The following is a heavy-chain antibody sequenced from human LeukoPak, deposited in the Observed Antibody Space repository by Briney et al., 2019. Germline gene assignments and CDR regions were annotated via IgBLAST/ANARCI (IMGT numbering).Heavy chain of an antibody. CDR1: GGSFSGYY. CDR2: TNHSGST. V-gene: IGHV4-34*01. J-gene: IGHJ4*02. D-gene: IGHD3-16*02. Sequence: PSETLSLTCAVYGGSFSGYYWSWIRQPPGKGLEWIGETNHSGSTNYNPSLKSRVTISVDTSKNQFSLKLSSVTAADTAVYYCVRERITFGGVIVYLDYWGQGTLVTVSS. CDR3: VRERITFGGVIVYLDY.